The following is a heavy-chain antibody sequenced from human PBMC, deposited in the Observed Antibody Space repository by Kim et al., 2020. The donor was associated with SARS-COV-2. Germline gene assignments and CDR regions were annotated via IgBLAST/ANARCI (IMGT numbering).Heavy chain of an antibody. Sequence: GESLKISCKGSGYSFTSYWIGWVRQMPGKGLEWMGIIYPGDSDTRYSPSFQGQVTISADKSISTAYLQWSSLKASDTAMYYCARSYCSSTSCYFSYYYGMDVWGQGTTVTVSS. V-gene: IGHV5-51*01. CDR2: IYPGDSDT. D-gene: IGHD2-2*01. J-gene: IGHJ6*02. CDR3: ARSYCSSTSCYFSYYYGMDV. CDR1: GYSFTSYW.